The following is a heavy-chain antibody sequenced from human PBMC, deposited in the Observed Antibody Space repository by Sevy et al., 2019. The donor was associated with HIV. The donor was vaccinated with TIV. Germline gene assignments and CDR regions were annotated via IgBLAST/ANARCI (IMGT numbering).Heavy chain of an antibody. Sequence: GGSLRLSCAASGFAFSTHAMHWVRQAPGKGLEWVAVISYEGTETLYAASVQGRFTISRDNSKNMLSLQINSLKPEDTAVYYCARDGQSSIEWYPHYWGHGTLVTVSS. CDR1: GFAFSTHA. V-gene: IGHV3-30-3*01. CDR2: ISYEGTET. J-gene: IGHJ4*01. CDR3: ARDGQSSIEWYPHY. D-gene: IGHD6-19*01.